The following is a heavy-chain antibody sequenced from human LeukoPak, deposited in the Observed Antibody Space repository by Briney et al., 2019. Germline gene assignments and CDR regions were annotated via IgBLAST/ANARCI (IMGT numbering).Heavy chain of an antibody. D-gene: IGHD6-6*01. CDR2: IKQDGSET. CDR3: VRVYSSSSGKNVFDI. V-gene: IGHV3-7*03. CDR1: GFTFSNYW. J-gene: IGHJ3*02. Sequence: GGSLRLSCAASGFTFSNYWMSWVRQAPGKGLEWVANIKQDGSETDYVDSVKGRFTISRDNAKNSLCLQVNSLRAEDTAVYYCVRVYSSSSGKNVFDIWGQGTMVIVSS.